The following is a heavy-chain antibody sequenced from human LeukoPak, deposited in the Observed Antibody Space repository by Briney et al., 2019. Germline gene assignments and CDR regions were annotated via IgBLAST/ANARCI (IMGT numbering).Heavy chain of an antibody. CDR1: GFTFSSYE. CDR3: AGTVVVVVAATHPYYYYMDV. V-gene: IGHV3-48*03. CDR2: ISSSGSTI. Sequence: GGSLRLSCAASGFTFSSYEMNWVRQAPGKGLEWVSYISSSGSTIYYADSVKGRFTISRDNAKNSLYLQMNSLRAEDTAVYYCAGTVVVVVAATHPYYYYMDVWGKGTTVTVSS. J-gene: IGHJ6*03. D-gene: IGHD2-15*01.